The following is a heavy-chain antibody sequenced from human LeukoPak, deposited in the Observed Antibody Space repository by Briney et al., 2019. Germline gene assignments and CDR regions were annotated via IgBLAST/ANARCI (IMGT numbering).Heavy chain of an antibody. D-gene: IGHD3-10*01. CDR3: AKDVLLWFGEGNYFDY. CDR1: GFTFSSYA. V-gene: IGHV3-23*01. J-gene: IGHJ4*02. Sequence: GGFLRLSCAASGFTFSSYAMSWVRQAPGKGLEWVSAISGSGGSTYYADSVKGRFTISRDNSKNTLYLQMNSLRAEDTAVYYCAKDVLLWFGEGNYFDYWGQGTLVTVSS. CDR2: ISGSGGST.